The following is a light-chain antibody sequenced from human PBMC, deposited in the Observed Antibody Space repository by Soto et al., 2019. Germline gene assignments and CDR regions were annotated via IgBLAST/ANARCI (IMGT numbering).Light chain of an antibody. CDR2: DVS. J-gene: IGLJ1*01. V-gene: IGLV2-14*01. Sequence: QSVLTQPAPVSGSSGQSITISCTGTSSDVCGYNYVSWYQQHPGKAPKLMIYDVSNRPSGVSNRFSGSKSGNTASLTISGLQAEDEADYYCSSYTSSSTPLYVFGTGTKVTVL. CDR1: SSDVCGYNY. CDR3: SSYTSSSTPLYV.